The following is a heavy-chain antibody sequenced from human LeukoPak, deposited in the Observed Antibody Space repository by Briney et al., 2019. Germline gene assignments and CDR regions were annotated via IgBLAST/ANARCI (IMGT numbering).Heavy chain of an antibody. CDR3: ARSPRSGYYYPNAFDI. CDR2: ISSSSSTI. Sequence: GGSLRLSCAASGFTFSSYGMNWVRQAPGKGLEWVSYISSSSSTIYYADSVKGRFTISRDNAKNSLYLQMNSLRAEDTAVYYCARSPRSGYYYPNAFDIWGQGTMVTVSS. V-gene: IGHV3-48*01. D-gene: IGHD3-22*01. CDR1: GFTFSSYG. J-gene: IGHJ3*02.